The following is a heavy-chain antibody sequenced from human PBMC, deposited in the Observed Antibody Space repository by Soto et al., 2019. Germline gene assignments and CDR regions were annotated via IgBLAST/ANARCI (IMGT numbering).Heavy chain of an antibody. Sequence: ASEKLSCKASGYTFTSYAMHWVRQAPGQRLEWMGWINAGNGNTKYSQRFQGGVTITRDTSASTAYMELSSLRSEDTAVYYCAREVRYTIFGNNWFDSWGQGTQVTASS. CDR2: INAGNGNT. D-gene: IGHD3-9*01. CDR3: AREVRYTIFGNNWFDS. CDR1: GYTFTSYA. J-gene: IGHJ5*01. V-gene: IGHV1-3*01.